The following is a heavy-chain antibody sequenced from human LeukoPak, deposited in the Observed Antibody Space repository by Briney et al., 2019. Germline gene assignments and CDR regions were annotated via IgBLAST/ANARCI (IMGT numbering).Heavy chain of an antibody. CDR2: IKQDRSEE. D-gene: IGHD3-22*01. CDR3: ARTKEGYDSSGYYYFGGGVYFDY. Sequence: GGSLRLSCAASGFTFSSYWMSWVRQAPGKGLEWVANIKQDRSEEYYVDSVKGRFTISRDNAKNSLYLQMNSLRAEDTAVYYCARTKEGYDSSGYYYFGGGVYFDYWGQGTLVTVSS. V-gene: IGHV3-7*01. J-gene: IGHJ4*02. CDR1: GFTFSSYW.